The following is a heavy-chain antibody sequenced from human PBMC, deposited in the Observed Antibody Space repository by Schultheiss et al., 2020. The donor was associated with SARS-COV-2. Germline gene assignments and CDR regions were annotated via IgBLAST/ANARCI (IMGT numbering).Heavy chain of an antibody. CDR2: INHSGST. V-gene: IGHV4-34*01. Sequence: SETLSLTCAVYGGSFSGYYWSWIRQPPGKGLEWIGEINHSGSTNYNPSLKSRVTISVDTSKNQFSLKLSSVTAADTAVYYCARHYDRATVVTPLGYWGQGTLVTVSS. J-gene: IGHJ4*02. D-gene: IGHD4-23*01. CDR1: GGSFSGYY. CDR3: ARHYDRATVVTPLGY.